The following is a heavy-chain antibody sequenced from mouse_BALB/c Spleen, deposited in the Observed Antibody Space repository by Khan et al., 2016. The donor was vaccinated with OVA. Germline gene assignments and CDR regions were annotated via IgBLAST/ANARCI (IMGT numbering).Heavy chain of an antibody. V-gene: IGHV1-18*01. D-gene: IGHD2-14*01. CDR3: ERGYNFDAN. CDR1: GYSFTGYY. Sequence: VQLKESGPDLVKPGASVKMSCKASGYSFTGYYMNWVKQSHGKSLECIGRINPNTGNTNYNQKFKGKVVFIVDTSSSTVYMELRSLTSEDTAVYACERGYNFDANWGQGTMLTVSA. J-gene: IGHJ3*01. CDR2: INPNTGNT.